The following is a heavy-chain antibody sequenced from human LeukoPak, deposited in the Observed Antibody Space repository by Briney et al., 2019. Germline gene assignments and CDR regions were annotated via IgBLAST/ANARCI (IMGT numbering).Heavy chain of an antibody. V-gene: IGHV4-38-2*01. CDR3: ARPHSSSWYYFDY. CDR1: GYSISSGYY. J-gene: IGHJ4*02. D-gene: IGHD6-13*01. CDR2: IYHSGST. Sequence: PSETLSLTCAVSGYSISSGYYWGRIRPPPGKGLEWIGSIYHSGSTYYNPSLKSRVTISGDTSKNQFSLKLSSVTAADTAVYYCARPHSSSWYYFDYWGQGTLVTVSS.